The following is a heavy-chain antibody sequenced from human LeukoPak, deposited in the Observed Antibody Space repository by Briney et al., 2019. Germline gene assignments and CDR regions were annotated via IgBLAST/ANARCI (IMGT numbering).Heavy chain of an antibody. V-gene: IGHV3-20*01. CDR2: INWNGGST. CDR3: ARLGSGHDVYYYGMDV. D-gene: IGHD5-12*01. J-gene: IGHJ6*02. Sequence: GGSLRLSCAASGFTFDDYGMSWVRQAPGKGLEWVSGINWNGGSTGYADSMKGRFTISRDNAKNSLYLQMNSLRVEDTALYHCARLGSGHDVYYYGMDVWGQGTTVTVSS. CDR1: GFTFDDYG.